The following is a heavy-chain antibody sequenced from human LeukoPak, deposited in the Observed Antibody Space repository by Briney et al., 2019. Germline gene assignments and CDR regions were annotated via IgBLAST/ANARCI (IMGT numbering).Heavy chain of an antibody. CDR2: IYYSGST. Sequence: SETLSLTCAVYGGSFSGYYWSWIRQPPGKGLEWIGYIYYSGSTNYNPSLKSRVTISADTSKNQFSLRLSSVTAADTAVYYCARDLAVVVTAISWFDPWGQGTLVTVSS. CDR3: ARDLAVVVTAISWFDP. J-gene: IGHJ5*02. CDR1: GGSFSGYY. V-gene: IGHV4-59*01. D-gene: IGHD2-21*02.